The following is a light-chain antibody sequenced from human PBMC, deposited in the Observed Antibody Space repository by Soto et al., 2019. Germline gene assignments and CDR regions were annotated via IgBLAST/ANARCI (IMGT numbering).Light chain of an antibody. CDR3: QVWHSNGDHPRI. Sequence: SYELTQPPSVSVAPGKTAKISCGGNNIGTKSVHWYQQKPGQAPVLVVYYNSDRPSGIPERFSGSNSGNTATLTINRVEAGDEAEYYCQVWHSNGDHPRIFGGGTKVTVL. CDR1: NIGTKS. V-gene: IGLV3-21*04. J-gene: IGLJ2*01. CDR2: YNS.